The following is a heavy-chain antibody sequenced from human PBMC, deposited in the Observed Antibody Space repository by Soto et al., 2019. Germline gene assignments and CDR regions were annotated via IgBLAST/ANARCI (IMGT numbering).Heavy chain of an antibody. CDR2: IYSGGST. Sequence: EVQLVESGGGLVQPGGSLRLSCAASGFTVSSNYMSWVRQAPGKGLEWVSVIYSGGSTYYADSVKGRFTISRHNSKNTLYLQMNSLSAEDTAVYYCARTSLGYCSGGSCPGDYWGQGTLVTVSS. J-gene: IGHJ4*02. CDR3: ARTSLGYCSGGSCPGDY. V-gene: IGHV3-53*04. CDR1: GFTVSSNY. D-gene: IGHD2-15*01.